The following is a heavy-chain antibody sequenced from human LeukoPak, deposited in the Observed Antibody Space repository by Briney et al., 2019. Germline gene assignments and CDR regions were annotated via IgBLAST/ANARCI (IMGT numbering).Heavy chain of an antibody. J-gene: IGHJ6*02. Sequence: ASVKVSCKASGGTFSSYAISWVRQAPGQGLEWMGRIIPILGIANYAQKFQGRVTITADKSTSTAYMELSSLRSEDTAVYYCAXXXXXXXVLYYYYGMDVWGQGTTVTVSS. CDR3: AXXXXXXXVLYYYYGMDV. CDR2: IIPILGIA. D-gene: IGHD2-8*01. V-gene: IGHV1-69*04. CDR1: GGTFSSYA.